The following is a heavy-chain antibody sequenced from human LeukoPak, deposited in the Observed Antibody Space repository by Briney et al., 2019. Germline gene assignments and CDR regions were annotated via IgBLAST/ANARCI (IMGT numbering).Heavy chain of an antibody. J-gene: IGHJ4*02. CDR2: ISYDGSNK. CDR1: GFTFSSYA. V-gene: IGHV3-30-3*01. D-gene: IGHD1-26*01. CDR3: ARDRGSYHY. Sequence: GGSLRLSCAASGFTFSSYAMHWVRQPPGKGLEWVAVISYDGSNKYYADSVKGRFTISRENSKNTLYLQMNSLRAEDTAVYYCARDRGSYHYWGQGTLVTVSS.